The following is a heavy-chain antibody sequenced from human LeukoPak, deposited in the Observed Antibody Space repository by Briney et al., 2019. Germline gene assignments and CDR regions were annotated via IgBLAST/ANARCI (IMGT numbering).Heavy chain of an antibody. Sequence: GASVKVSCKASGYTFTSYYMHWVRQAPGQGLEWMGIINLSGGSTSYAQKFQGRVTMTRDMSTSTVYMELSSLRSEDTAVYYCARAKSMVRGVIMLYNFDYWGQGTLVTVSS. CDR3: ARAKSMVRGVIMLYNFDY. V-gene: IGHV1-46*01. D-gene: IGHD3-10*01. J-gene: IGHJ4*02. CDR1: GYTFTSYY. CDR2: INLSGGST.